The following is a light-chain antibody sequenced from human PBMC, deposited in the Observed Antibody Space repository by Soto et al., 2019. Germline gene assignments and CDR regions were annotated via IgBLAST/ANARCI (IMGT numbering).Light chain of an antibody. Sequence: DIQMTQSPSSLSASVGDRVTITCRASQTISNYLNWYQQKPGKASKLLIYAASSLQSGVPSRFSGSGSGTDFTLTISRLQPEDFATYYCQQSYATPRTFGQGTKVEIK. V-gene: IGKV1-39*01. CDR2: AAS. CDR1: QTISNY. J-gene: IGKJ1*01. CDR3: QQSYATPRT.